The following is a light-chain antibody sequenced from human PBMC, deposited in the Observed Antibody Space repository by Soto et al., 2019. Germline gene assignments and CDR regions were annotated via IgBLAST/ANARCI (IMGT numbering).Light chain of an antibody. J-gene: IGLJ1*01. CDR3: CSYVGATTYV. CDR1: SSNIGGYNV. CDR2: EAT. V-gene: IGLV2-23*01. Sequence: QSVLTQPASVSGSPGQSITISCSGTSSNIGGYNVVSWYQQHPGKAPKVIIYEATKRPSGVSNRFSGSISGTTASLTISGLQADDEADYYCCSYVGATTYVFGSGTKLTVL.